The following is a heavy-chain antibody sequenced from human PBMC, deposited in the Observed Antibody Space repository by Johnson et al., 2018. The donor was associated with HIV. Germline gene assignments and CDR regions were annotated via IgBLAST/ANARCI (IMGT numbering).Heavy chain of an antibody. D-gene: IGHD1-26*01. Sequence: VQLVESGVGLVQPGGSLRLSCAASGFTFSSYAMHWVRQAPGKGLDWVSVIYSGDTTYYADSVKGRFTISRDTSKNTLYLQMNSLRPEDTAVYYCASDGWELLGVAAFDVWGQGTLVTVSS. V-gene: IGHV3-66*02. CDR3: ASDGWELLGVAAFDV. CDR1: GFTFSSYA. CDR2: IYSGDTT. J-gene: IGHJ3*01.